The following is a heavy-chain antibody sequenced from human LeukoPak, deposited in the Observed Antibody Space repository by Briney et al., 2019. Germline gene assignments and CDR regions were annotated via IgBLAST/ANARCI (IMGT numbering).Heavy chain of an antibody. CDR1: GYTFTNYG. CDR2: ISANNGNT. D-gene: IGHD3-10*01. CDR3: ARDRSVVRGVVIIFDY. J-gene: IGHJ4*02. V-gene: IGHV1-18*01. Sequence: ASVKVSCKASGYTFTNYGISWVRRAPGQGLEWMGWISANNGNTNYAQKFQGRVTMTTDTSTSTAYMEVRSLTSDDTAVYYCARDRSVVRGVVIIFDYWGQGTLVTVSS.